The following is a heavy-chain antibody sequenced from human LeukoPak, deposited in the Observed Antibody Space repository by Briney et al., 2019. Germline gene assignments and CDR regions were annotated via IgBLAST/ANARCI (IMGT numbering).Heavy chain of an antibody. J-gene: IGHJ4*02. CDR1: GFTFSRYW. V-gene: IGHV3-20*04. CDR3: ARDSSSWTNYFDY. CDR2: INWNGGST. D-gene: IGHD6-13*01. Sequence: GGSLRLSCAASGFTFSRYWMHWLRQAPGKGLEWVSGINWNGGSTGYADSVKGRFTISRDNAKNSLYLQMNSLRAEDSALYYCARDSSSWTNYFDYWGQGTLVTVSS.